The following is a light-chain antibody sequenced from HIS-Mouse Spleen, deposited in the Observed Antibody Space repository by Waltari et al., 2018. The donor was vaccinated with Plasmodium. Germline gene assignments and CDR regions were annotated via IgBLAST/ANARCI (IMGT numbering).Light chain of an antibody. CDR1: QSISSY. CDR2: AAS. V-gene: IGKV1-39*01. J-gene: IGKJ4*01. Sequence: IQMTQSPSSLYASVGDRVTITCRASQSISSYLNWYQQKPGKAPKLLIYAASSLQSGVPSRFSGSGSGTDFTLTISSLQPEDFATYYCQQSYSTPQLTFGGGTKVEIK. CDR3: QQSYSTPQLT.